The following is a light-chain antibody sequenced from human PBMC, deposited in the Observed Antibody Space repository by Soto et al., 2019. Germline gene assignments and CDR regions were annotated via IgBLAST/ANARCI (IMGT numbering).Light chain of an antibody. V-gene: IGKV3-11*01. J-gene: IGKJ2*01. Sequence: EIVLTQSPATLSLSPGEIATLSCRASPSVSSSLAWSQQKPGQAPRLLIYDASNRATGVTARFSGSGSGTDFTLTISSLEPEDFAVYFCQQRGHWPPYTFGQGTKLEIK. CDR3: QQRGHWPPYT. CDR1: PSVSSS. CDR2: DAS.